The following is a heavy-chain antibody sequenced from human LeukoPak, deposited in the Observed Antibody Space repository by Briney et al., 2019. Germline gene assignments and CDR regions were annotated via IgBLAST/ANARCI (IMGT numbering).Heavy chain of an antibody. J-gene: IGHJ4*02. D-gene: IGHD1-26*01. CDR3: AKGGKWDVTPFDY. V-gene: IGHV3-23*01. CDR1: GFTFSSYA. CDR2: VSISGAST. Sequence: GGSLRLSCEASGFTFSSYAMSWVRQAPGKGLEWVSAVSISGASTYHADSVKGRFTISRDNSKNTLYLQVNSLRAEDTAVYYCAKGGKWDVTPFDYWGQGTLVTVSS.